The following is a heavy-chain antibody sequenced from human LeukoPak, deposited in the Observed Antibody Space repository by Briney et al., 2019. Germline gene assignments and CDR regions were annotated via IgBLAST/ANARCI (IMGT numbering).Heavy chain of an antibody. CDR2: IYSSGST. CDR3: ARGNKYAGVFDY. CDR1: FGSIRDYY. J-gene: IGHJ4*02. D-gene: IGHD1/OR15-1a*01. V-gene: IGHV4-59*01. Sequence: SETLSLTCSVSFGSIRDYYWSWIRQPPGKGLEWIGYIYSSGSTSYNPSLKGQVTISLDTSKNQFSLKLSSVTAADTAVYYCARGNKYAGVFDYWGQGTLVTISS.